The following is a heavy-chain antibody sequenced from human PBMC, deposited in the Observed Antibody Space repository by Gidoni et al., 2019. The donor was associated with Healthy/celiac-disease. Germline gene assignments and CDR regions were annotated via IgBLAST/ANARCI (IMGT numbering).Heavy chain of an antibody. Sequence: QVQLVQSGAEVQTPGSSVKVSCKASGGTFSSYAISWVRQAPGQGLEWMGRIIPILGIANYAKKFQGRVTITADKSTSTAYMELSSLRSEDTAVYYCARDRNTVTAGYWGQGTLVTVSS. V-gene: IGHV1-69*04. CDR1: GGTFSSYA. CDR2: IIPILGIA. D-gene: IGHD4-4*01. J-gene: IGHJ4*02. CDR3: ARDRNTVTAGY.